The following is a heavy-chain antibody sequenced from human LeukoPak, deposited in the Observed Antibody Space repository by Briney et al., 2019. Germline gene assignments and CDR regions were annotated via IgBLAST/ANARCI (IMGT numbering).Heavy chain of an antibody. J-gene: IGHJ4*02. CDR1: GFKFYSFT. V-gene: IGHV3-48*01. D-gene: IGHD6-25*01. Sequence: GGSLRLSCVASGFKFYSFTMTWVRQAPGKGLEWVSYISTGGSTIYYRDSVRGRFTISRDNAKNTLYLQMNNLTAEDTAVYYCATTTSSGWVPFDYWGQGTLVAVSS. CDR3: ATTTSSGWVPFDY. CDR2: ISTGGSTI.